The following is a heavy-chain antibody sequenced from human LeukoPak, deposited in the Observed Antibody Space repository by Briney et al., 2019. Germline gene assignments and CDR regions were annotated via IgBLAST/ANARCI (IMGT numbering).Heavy chain of an antibody. CDR2: IYYSGST. D-gene: IGHD5-12*01. CDR3: ARSLNGYSGYDVGGD. Sequence: SETLSLTCTVSGGSISSYYWSWIRQPPGKGLEWIGYIYYSGSTYYNPSLKSRVTISVDTSKNQFSLKLSSVTAADTAVYYCARSLNGYSGYDVGGDWGQGTLVTVSS. CDR1: GGSISSYY. V-gene: IGHV4-59*06. J-gene: IGHJ4*02.